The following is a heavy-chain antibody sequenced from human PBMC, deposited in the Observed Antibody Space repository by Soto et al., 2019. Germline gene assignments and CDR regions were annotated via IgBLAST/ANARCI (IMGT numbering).Heavy chain of an antibody. Sequence: GGSLRLSCAASGSTFKMNWVRQAPGKGLVWVSRINSDGSSTNYADSVKGRFTISRDNAKNTLYLQMNSLRAEDTAVYYCVTEGSDWFYFDSWGQGTLVTVSS. J-gene: IGHJ4*02. CDR1: GSTFK. D-gene: IGHD3-9*01. CDR3: VTEGSDWFYFDS. CDR2: INSDGSST. V-gene: IGHV3-74*01.